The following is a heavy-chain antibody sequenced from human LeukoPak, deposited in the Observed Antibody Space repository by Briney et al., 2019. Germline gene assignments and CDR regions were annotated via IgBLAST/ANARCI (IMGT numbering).Heavy chain of an antibody. CDR2: INPSGGST. Sequence: GASVKVSCKASVYTFTSYYMHWVQQAPGQGLEWMGIINPSGGSTSYAQKFQGRVTMTRDTSTSTVYMELSSLRSEGTAVYFCARSPTATITDDSWGQGNLVTVSS. CDR1: VYTFTSYY. CDR3: ARSPTATITDDS. V-gene: IGHV1-46*01. J-gene: IGHJ4*02. D-gene: IGHD4-11*01.